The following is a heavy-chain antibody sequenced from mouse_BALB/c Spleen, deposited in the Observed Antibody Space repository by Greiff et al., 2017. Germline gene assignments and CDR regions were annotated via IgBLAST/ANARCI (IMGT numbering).Heavy chain of an antibody. V-gene: IGHV1-54*01. CDR2: INPGSGGT. D-gene: IGHD2-3*01. J-gene: IGHJ3*01. Sequence: QVQLQQSGAELVRPGTSVKVSCKASGYAFTNYLIVWVKQRPGQGLEWIGVINPGSGGTNYNEKFKGKATLTADKSSSTAYMQLSSLTSDDSAVYFCARRDGYYLFAYWGQGTLVTVSA. CDR1: GYAFTNYL. CDR3: ARRDGYYLFAY.